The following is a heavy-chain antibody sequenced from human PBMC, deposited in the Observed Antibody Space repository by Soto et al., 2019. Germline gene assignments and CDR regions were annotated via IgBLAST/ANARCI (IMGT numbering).Heavy chain of an antibody. D-gene: IGHD6-13*01. Sequence: QVQLVQSGSELKNPGASVKVSCKASGYTFTSYAMTWVRQAPGTGLEWMGWIDTNTVYPTYSQCFTGRFVFSLDTSVSTAYLQNCSLKAEDTAVYYCARGLAAAGTWGQGTLVTVSS. CDR1: GYTFTSYA. J-gene: IGHJ4*02. CDR2: IDTNTVYP. CDR3: ARGLAAAGT. V-gene: IGHV7-4-1*01.